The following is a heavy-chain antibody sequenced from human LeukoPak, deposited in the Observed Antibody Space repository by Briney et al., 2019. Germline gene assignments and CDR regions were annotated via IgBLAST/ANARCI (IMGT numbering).Heavy chain of an antibody. Sequence: ASVKVSCKASGYTFTGYYMHWVRQAPGQGLEWMGWINPNSGGTNYAQKFQGWVTMTRDTSISTAYMELSRLRSDDTAVYYCARAWESYYYGSGDLFDYWAREPWSPSPQ. CDR2: INPNSGGT. CDR3: ARAWESYYYGSGDLFDY. D-gene: IGHD3-10*01. CDR1: GYTFTGYY. J-gene: IGHJ4*02. V-gene: IGHV1-2*04.